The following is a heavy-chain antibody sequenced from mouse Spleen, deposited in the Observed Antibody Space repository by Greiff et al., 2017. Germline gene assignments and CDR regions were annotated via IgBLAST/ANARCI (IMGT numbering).Heavy chain of an antibody. CDR3: ARPYGSSYGWFAY. D-gene: IGHD1-1*01. CDR2: ISSGGGNT. J-gene: IGHJ3*01. Sequence: EVKLMESGGGLVKLGGSLKLSCAASGFTFSSYSMSWVRQTPEKRLEWVATISSGGGNTYYPDSVKGRFTISRDNAKNTLYLQMSSLKSEDTAMYYCARPYGSSYGWFAYWGQGTLVTVSA. CDR1: GFTFSSYS. V-gene: IGHV5-9*04.